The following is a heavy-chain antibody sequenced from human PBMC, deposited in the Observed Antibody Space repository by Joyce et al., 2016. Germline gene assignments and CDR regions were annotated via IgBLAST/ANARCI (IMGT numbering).Heavy chain of an antibody. CDR2: IYYSGDT. J-gene: IGHJ5*02. V-gene: IGHV4-39*01. D-gene: IGHD6-13*01. CDR3: VRQVAAAGSFNWFDP. CDR1: GGSISSNSYF. Sequence: QLQLQESGPGLVKPSETLSLTCAVSGGSISSNSYFWGWIRLPPGRGLEWIGSIYYSGDTYYNPSLKSRVTISVDTSNNQFSLKLSSVTAADTAVYYCVRQVAAAGSFNWFDPWGQGTLVTVSS.